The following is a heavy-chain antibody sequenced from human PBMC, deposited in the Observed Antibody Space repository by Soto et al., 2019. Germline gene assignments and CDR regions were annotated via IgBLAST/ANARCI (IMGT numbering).Heavy chain of an antibody. Sequence: SETLSLTRSVSGDYINRGGTDYWNWLRQHPVKGLERIGYIYYSGRIYYNLSLESRVTISVDTSKNQFSLKLTSVTAADTAVYYCSHSLRAFYYFGLDVLGQGTTVTVSS. J-gene: IGHJ6*02. CDR2: IYYSGRI. D-gene: IGHD3-10*01. CDR3: SHSLRAFYYFGLDV. CDR1: GDYINRGGTDY. V-gene: IGHV4-31*03.